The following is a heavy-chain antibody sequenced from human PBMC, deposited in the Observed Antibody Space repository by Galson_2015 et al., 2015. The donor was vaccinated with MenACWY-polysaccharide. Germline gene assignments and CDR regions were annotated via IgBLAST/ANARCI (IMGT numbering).Heavy chain of an antibody. CDR2: TYYRSKWYN. CDR1: GDSVSSNSAA. V-gene: IGHV6-1*01. D-gene: IGHD4-17*01. J-gene: IGHJ4*02. Sequence: CAISGDSVSSNSAAWNWIRQSPSRGLEWLGRTYYRSKWYNDYAVSVKSRITVIPDTCTNQFSLQLNSVTPEDTAAYYCAREVHGDLFYFDFWGPGTLVTVSS. CDR3: AREVHGDLFYFDF.